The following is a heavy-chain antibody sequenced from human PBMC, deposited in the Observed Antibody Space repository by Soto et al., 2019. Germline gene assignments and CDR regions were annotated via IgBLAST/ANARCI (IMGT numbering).Heavy chain of an antibody. J-gene: IGHJ3*02. V-gene: IGHV6-1*01. CDR3: ARDQGPYYYDSSGYYWPSAFDI. CDR2: TYYRSKWYN. D-gene: IGHD3-22*01. Sequence: SQTLSLTCVISGDSVSSNSAAWNLIMQSPSRGLEWLGRTYYRSKWYNDYAVSVKSRITINPDTSRNQFSLQLNSVTPEDTAVYYCARDQGPYYYDSSGYYWPSAFDIWGQGTMVTVSS. CDR1: GDSVSSNSAA.